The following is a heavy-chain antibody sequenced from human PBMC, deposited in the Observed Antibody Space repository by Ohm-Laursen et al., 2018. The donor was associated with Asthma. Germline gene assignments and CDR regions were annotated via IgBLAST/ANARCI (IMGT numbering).Heavy chain of an antibody. V-gene: IGHV1-18*01. Sequence: SVKVSCKSSGYTFSSYGISWVRQAPGQGLEWMGWIGAYNGDTNYAQRLQGRITLTTDTFTSTAYMELRSLRSDDTAVYYCTRDIGYGDDTFDYWGQGTLVTVSS. CDR2: IGAYNGDT. D-gene: IGHD4-17*01. CDR3: TRDIGYGDDTFDY. CDR1: GYTFSSYG. J-gene: IGHJ4*02.